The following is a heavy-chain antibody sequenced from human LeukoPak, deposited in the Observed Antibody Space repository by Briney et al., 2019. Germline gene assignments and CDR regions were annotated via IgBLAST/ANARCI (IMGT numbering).Heavy chain of an antibody. Sequence: PGGSLRLSCAASGFTFSDYYMSWIRQPPGKGLEWIGEINHSGSTNYNPSLKSRVTISVDTSKNQFSLKLSSVTAADTAVYYCALEGIAAAGTHWFDPWGQGTLVTVSS. J-gene: IGHJ5*02. V-gene: IGHV4-34*08. D-gene: IGHD6-13*01. CDR2: INHSGST. CDR3: ALEGIAAAGTHWFDP. CDR1: GFTFSDYY.